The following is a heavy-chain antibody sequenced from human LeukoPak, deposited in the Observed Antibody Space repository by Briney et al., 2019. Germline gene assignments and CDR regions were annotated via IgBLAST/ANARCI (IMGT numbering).Heavy chain of an antibody. CDR1: GGSISNYY. J-gene: IGHJ4*02. CDR2: IYYSGST. V-gene: IGHV4-59*01. Sequence: SETLSLTCTVSGGSISNYYWSWIRQPPGKGLEWIGYIYYSGSTNYNFSLKRRVNISLDTSKNQFSLKLSSVTAADTAVYYCARITPIASYPNYFDYWGQGTLVTVSS. CDR3: ARITPIASYPNYFDY. D-gene: IGHD1-26*01.